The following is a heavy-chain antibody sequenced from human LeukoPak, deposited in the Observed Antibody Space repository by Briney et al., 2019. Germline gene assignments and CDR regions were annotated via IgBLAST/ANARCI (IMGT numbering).Heavy chain of an antibody. CDR3: ARAYDFWI. D-gene: IGHD3-3*01. Sequence: GGSLRLSCAASGFTFSSYAMHWVREAPGKGLEWVAVISYDGSNKYYADSVKGRFTISRDNSKNTLYLQMNSLRAEDTAVYYCARAYDFWIWGQGTMVTVSS. V-gene: IGHV3-30-3*01. CDR1: GFTFSSYA. J-gene: IGHJ3*02. CDR2: ISYDGSNK.